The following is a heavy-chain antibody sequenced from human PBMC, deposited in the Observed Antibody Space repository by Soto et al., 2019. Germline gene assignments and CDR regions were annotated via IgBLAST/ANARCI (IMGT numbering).Heavy chain of an antibody. Sequence: GASVKVCCKAPGYTFTSYGISWLRQSPGQGLEWMGWISAYNGNTNYAQKLQGRVTMTTDTSTSTAYMELRSLRSDDTAVYYCARDIYGSDHRLDYWGQGTLVTVPS. CDR3: ARDIYGSDHRLDY. V-gene: IGHV1-18*01. J-gene: IGHJ4*02. CDR1: GYTFTSYG. D-gene: IGHD3-10*01. CDR2: ISAYNGNT.